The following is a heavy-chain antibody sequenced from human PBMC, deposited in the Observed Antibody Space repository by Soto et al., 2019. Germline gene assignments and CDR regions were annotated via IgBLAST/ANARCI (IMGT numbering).Heavy chain of an antibody. CDR2: INHSGST. V-gene: IGHV4-34*01. J-gene: IGHJ6*02. Sequence: TSETLSLTCAVYGGSFSGYYWSWIRQPPGKGLEWIGEINHSGSTNYNPSLKSRVTISVGTSKNQFSLKLSSVTAADTAVYYCARVGTGIPYYYYYGMDVWGQGTTVTVSS. D-gene: IGHD1-1*01. CDR1: GGSFSGYY. CDR3: ARVGTGIPYYYYYGMDV.